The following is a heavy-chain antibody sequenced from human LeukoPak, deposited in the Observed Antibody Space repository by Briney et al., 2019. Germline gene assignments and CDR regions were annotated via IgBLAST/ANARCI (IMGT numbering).Heavy chain of an antibody. CDR3: ARRYSPGYFQH. CDR2: IISIFGTA. D-gene: IGHD1-26*01. CDR1: GGTFSSYA. Sequence: ASVKVSCKASGGTFSSYAISWVRQAPGQGLEWMGGIISIFGTANYAQKFQGRVTITTDESTSTAYTELSSLRSEDTAVYYCARRYSPGYFQHWGQGTLVTVSS. J-gene: IGHJ1*01. V-gene: IGHV1-69*05.